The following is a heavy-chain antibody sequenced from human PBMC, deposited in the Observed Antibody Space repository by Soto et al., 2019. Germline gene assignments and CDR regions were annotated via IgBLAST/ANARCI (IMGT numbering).Heavy chain of an antibody. V-gene: IGHV1-69*02. CDR2: ILPMLDIT. J-gene: IGHJ3*02. Sequence: SVKVSCKASGYTFTDYYIHWVRQAPGQGLEWMGRILPMLDITNSAQRFQGRVTITADKSTSTAYLELSSLRSEDTAVYYCTLGSWSAETFDIWGRGTMVTVSS. CDR3: TLGSWSAETFDI. D-gene: IGHD6-13*01. CDR1: GYTFTDYY.